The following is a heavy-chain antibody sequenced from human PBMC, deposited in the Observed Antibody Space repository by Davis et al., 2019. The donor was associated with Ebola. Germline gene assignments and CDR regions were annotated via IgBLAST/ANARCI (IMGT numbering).Heavy chain of an antibody. V-gene: IGHV3-23*01. J-gene: IGHJ4*02. CDR3: ACTIFGVVSSFDH. D-gene: IGHD3-3*01. CDR2: ISGSGGST. CDR1: GFTFSSYA. Sequence: GESLKISCAASGFTFSSYAMGWVRQAPGKGLEWVSAISGSGGSTYYADSVKGRFTISRDNARNSLYLQMNSLRDEDTAVYYCACTIFGVVSSFDHWGQGTLVTVSS.